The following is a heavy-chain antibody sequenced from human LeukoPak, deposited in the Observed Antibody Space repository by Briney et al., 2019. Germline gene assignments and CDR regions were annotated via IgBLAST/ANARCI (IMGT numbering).Heavy chain of an antibody. V-gene: IGHV4-34*01. J-gene: IGHJ4*02. CDR3: ARGPSAAAAKKRFDY. CDR2: INHSGST. CDR1: GGSFSGYY. Sequence: PSGTLSLTCAVYGGSFSGYYWSWIRQPPGKGLEWIGEINHSGSTNYNPSLKSRVTISVDTSKNQFSLKLSSVTAADTAVYYCARGPSAAAAKKRFDYWGQGTLVTVSS. D-gene: IGHD6-13*01.